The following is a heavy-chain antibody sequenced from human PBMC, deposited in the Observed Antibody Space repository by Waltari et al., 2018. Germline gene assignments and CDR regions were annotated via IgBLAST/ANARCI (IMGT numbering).Heavy chain of an antibody. D-gene: IGHD6-19*01. CDR3: ARIHSSGWYFFFDY. CDR2: IYYSGST. Sequence: QVQLQESGPGLVKPSETLSLTCTVSGCSISSYYWSWIRQPPGKGLEWIGYIYYSGSTNYNPSLQSRVTISVDTSKNQSSLKLSSVTAADTAVYYCARIHSSGWYFFFDYWGQGTLVTVSS. J-gene: IGHJ4*02. CDR1: GCSISSYY. V-gene: IGHV4-59*01.